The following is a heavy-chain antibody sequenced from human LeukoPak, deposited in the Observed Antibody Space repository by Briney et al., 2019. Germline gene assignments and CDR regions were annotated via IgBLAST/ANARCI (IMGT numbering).Heavy chain of an antibody. CDR1: GGSISDSS. V-gene: IGHV4-59*01. CDR3: ARHIAVGEDV. Sequence: SETLSLTCSVSGGSISDSSWSWIRQPPGKRLEFLAYIYYTGAATYNPSLRSRLTISVDASKNQFSLKLNSVTAADTAIYYCARHIAVGEDVWGQGTTVTVAS. J-gene: IGHJ6*02. D-gene: IGHD6-19*01. CDR2: IYYTGAA.